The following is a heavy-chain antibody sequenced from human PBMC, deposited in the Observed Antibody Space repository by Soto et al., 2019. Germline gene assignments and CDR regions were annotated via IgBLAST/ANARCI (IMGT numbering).Heavy chain of an antibody. J-gene: IGHJ5*02. CDR3: TRDDGGYCSGGSCYDNWFDP. V-gene: IGHV3-49*03. D-gene: IGHD2-15*01. Sequence: GGSLRLSCTASGFTFGDYAMSWFRHAPGKGLEWVGFIRSKAYGGTTEYAASVKGRFTISRDDSKSIAYLQMNSLKTEDTAVYYCTRDDGGYCSGGSCYDNWFDPWGQGTLVTVSS. CDR2: IRSKAYGGTT. CDR1: GFTFGDYA.